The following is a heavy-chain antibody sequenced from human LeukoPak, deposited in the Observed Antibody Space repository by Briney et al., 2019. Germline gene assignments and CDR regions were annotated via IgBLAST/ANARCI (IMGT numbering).Heavy chain of an antibody. CDR1: GLTFSSYW. V-gene: IGHV3-7*03. CDR3: ATPLDYYDSSGYHQGGD. D-gene: IGHD3-22*01. Sequence: PGGSLRLSCAASGLTFSSYWMTWVRQAPGKGLEWVANIKEDGSRKNYMDSAKGRFTISRDNTQNSLYLQMNSLRAEDTAVYYCATPLDYYDSSGYHQGGDWGQGTLVTVSS. J-gene: IGHJ4*02. CDR2: IKEDGSRK.